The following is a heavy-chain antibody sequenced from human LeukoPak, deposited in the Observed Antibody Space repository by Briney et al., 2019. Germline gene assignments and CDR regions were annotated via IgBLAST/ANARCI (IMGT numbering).Heavy chain of an antibody. CDR1: GFAPSRHG. J-gene: IGHJ4*02. CDR3: ATDSPVSY. Sequence: PRGSLRLSCAASGFAPSRHGMQWGRQAPGKGLEWVAVTWYDGSKEYYGDSVKGRFTISRDNSKNTLSLQMNSLRAEETAVYYVATDSPVSYWGQGTLVTVSS. CDR2: TWYDGSKE. V-gene: IGHV3-33*01. D-gene: IGHD3-16*01.